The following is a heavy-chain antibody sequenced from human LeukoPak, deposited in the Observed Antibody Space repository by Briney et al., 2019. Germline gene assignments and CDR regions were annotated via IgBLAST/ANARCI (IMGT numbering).Heavy chain of an antibody. CDR1: GFTFSIYA. V-gene: IGHV3-23*01. D-gene: IGHD5-12*01. CDR2: ISGSGDTT. J-gene: IGHJ6*02. Sequence: GGSLRLSCAASGFTFSIYAMSWVRQAPGKGLELVSAISGSGDTTYYADSVKGRFTISRDNSKNTLYLQMNSLRAEDTAVYYCAKGGYSAYLTPYYFYGLDVWGQGTTVTVSS. CDR3: AKGGYSAYLTPYYFYGLDV.